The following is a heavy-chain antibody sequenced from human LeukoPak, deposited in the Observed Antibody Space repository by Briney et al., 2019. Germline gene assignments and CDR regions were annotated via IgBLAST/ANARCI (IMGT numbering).Heavy chain of an antibody. CDR3: ARDSRRDDAFDI. Sequence: GASVEVSCKASGGTFSSYAISWVRQAPGQGLEWMGRIIPILGIANYAQKFQGRVTITADKSTSTAYMELSSLRSEDTAVYYCARDSRRDDAFDIWGQGTMVTVSS. CDR1: GGTFSSYA. V-gene: IGHV1-69*04. J-gene: IGHJ3*02. CDR2: IIPILGIA.